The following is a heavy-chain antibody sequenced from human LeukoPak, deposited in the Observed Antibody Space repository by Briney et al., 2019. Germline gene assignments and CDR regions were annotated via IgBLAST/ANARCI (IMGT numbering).Heavy chain of an antibody. CDR2: IIPIFGTA. V-gene: IGHV1-69*01. D-gene: IGHD2-15*01. Sequence: SVKVSCKASGGTFSSYAISWVRQAPGQGLEWMGGIIPIFGTANYAQKFQGRVTITADESTSTAYMELSSLRSEDTAVYYCARGVVAATDNWFDPWGQETLVTVSS. J-gene: IGHJ5*02. CDR3: ARGVVAATDNWFDP. CDR1: GGTFSSYA.